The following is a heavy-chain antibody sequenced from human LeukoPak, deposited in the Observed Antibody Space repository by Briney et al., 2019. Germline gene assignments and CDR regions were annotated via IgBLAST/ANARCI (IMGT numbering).Heavy chain of an antibody. D-gene: IGHD2-21*02. CDR1: GYTFTGYY. V-gene: IGHV1-46*01. Sequence: ASVKVSCKASGYTFTGYYMHWVRQAPGQGLEWMGIINPSGGSTSYAQKFQGRVTMTRDTSTSTVYMELSSLRSEDTAVYYCARAYCGGDCYSSRYYYYGMDVWGQGTTVTVSS. J-gene: IGHJ6*02. CDR3: ARAYCGGDCYSSRYYYYGMDV. CDR2: INPSGGST.